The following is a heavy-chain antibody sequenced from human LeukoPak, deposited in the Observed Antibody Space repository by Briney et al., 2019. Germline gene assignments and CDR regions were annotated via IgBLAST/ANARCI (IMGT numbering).Heavy chain of an antibody. J-gene: IGHJ4*02. CDR3: TTVRWVAWIWFGESHDY. Sequence: GGSLRLSCAASGFTFSNAWMSWVRQTPGKGLEWVGRIKSKTDGGTADYAAPVKGRFTISRDDSKNTLYLQMNSLKTEDTAVYYCTTVRWVAWIWFGESHDYWGQGTLVTVSS. CDR1: GFTFSNAW. V-gene: IGHV3-15*01. D-gene: IGHD3-10*01. CDR2: IKSKTDGGTA.